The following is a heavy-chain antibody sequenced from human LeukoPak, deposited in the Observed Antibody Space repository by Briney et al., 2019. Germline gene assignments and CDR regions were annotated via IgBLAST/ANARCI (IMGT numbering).Heavy chain of an antibody. V-gene: IGHV1-46*01. CDR2: INPGGGST. Sequence: ASVKVSCKASGYTFTSYYMHWVRQAPGQGLEWMGIINPGGGSTSYAQKFQGRVTMTRDTSTSTVYMELSSLRSEDTAVYYCTRADFGGKSDYYFYGLDVWGQGTTVTVSS. J-gene: IGHJ6*02. D-gene: IGHD4-23*01. CDR3: TRADFGGKSDYYFYGLDV. CDR1: GYTFTSYY.